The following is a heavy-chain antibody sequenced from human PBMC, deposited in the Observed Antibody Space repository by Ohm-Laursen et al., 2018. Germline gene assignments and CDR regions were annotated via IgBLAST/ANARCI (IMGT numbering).Heavy chain of an antibody. CDR3: ASGLYSSSWYMEEDY. J-gene: IGHJ4*02. CDR1: GFTFSSYA. CDR2: ISGSGASS. V-gene: IGHV3-23*01. Sequence: GSLRLSCAASGFTFSSYAMSWVRQTPGKSLECISTISGSGASSHYADSVKGRFTISRDNAKNSLYLQMNSLRAEDTAVYYCASGLYSSSWYMEEDYWGQGTLVTVSS. D-gene: IGHD6-13*01.